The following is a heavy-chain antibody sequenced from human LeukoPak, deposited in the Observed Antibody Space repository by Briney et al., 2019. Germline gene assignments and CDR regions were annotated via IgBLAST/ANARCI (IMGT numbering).Heavy chain of an antibody. D-gene: IGHD5-18*01. CDR1: GGSISSGGYY. CDR3: ARVGYSYDNWFDP. CDR2: IYYSGST. J-gene: IGHJ5*02. V-gene: IGHV4-31*03. Sequence: SETLSLTCTVSGGSISSGGYYWSWIRQHPGKGLEWIGYIYYSGSTYYNPSLKSRVTISVDTSKNQFSLKPSSVTAADTAVYYCARVGYSYDNWFDPWGQGTLVTVSS.